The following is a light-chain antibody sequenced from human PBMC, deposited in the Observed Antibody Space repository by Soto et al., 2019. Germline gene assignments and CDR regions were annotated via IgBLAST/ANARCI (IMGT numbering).Light chain of an antibody. CDR2: DVS. CDR1: SSDVGGYNY. V-gene: IGLV2-14*01. J-gene: IGLJ2*01. CDR3: SSYTSSSTVV. Sequence: LTQPASVSGSPGQSITLSCTGTSSDVGGYNYVSWYQQHPGKAPKLMIYDVSNRPSGVSNRFSGSKSGNTASLTISGLQAEDEADYYCSSYTSSSTVVFGGGTKLTVL.